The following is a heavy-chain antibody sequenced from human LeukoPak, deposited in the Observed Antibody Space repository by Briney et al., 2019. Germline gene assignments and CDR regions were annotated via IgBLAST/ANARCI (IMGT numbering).Heavy chain of an antibody. V-gene: IGHV4-4*07. J-gene: IGHJ4*02. Sequence: SETLSLTCTVAGGSISSYYWSWIRQPAGKGLEWIGRIYTSGSTNYNPSLKSRVTMSVDTSKNQFSLKLSSVTAADTTVYYCARDHKEPNDSSDYYYVAQLDSWGQGTLVTFSS. CDR1: GGSISSYY. D-gene: IGHD3-22*01. CDR2: IYTSGST. CDR3: ARDHKEPNDSSDYYYVAQLDS.